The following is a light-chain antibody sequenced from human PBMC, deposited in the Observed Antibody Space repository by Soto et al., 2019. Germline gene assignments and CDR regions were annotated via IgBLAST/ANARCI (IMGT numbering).Light chain of an antibody. J-gene: IGKJ4*01. V-gene: IGKV1-6*02. CDR2: AAS. Sequence: AIQMTQSPSSLSASVGDRVTISCRASDDIRDDLGWYQQKPGKAPTLLIYAASILQSGVPSRFSGSGSGTDFTLTISSLQPEAFATYFCLQDYNYPPSFGGGTKVEI. CDR3: LQDYNYPPS. CDR1: DDIRDD.